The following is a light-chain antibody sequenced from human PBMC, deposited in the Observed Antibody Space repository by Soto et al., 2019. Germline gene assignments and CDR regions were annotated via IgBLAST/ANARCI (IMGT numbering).Light chain of an antibody. CDR2: GAS. V-gene: IGKV1-27*01. Sequence: DIQMTQSPSLLSAFVGDRVTITCRASQGISNYLAWYQQKPGKVPNVLIYGASTLRSGVPSRFSGSGSGTDFTLTISSLQPEDVAIYYCQNYDSAPFTFGPGTKVDIK. CDR3: QNYDSAPFT. J-gene: IGKJ3*01. CDR1: QGISNY.